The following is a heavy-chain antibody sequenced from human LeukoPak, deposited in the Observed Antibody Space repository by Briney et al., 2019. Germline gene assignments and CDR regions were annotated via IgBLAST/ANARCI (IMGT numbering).Heavy chain of an antibody. V-gene: IGHV3-7*01. J-gene: IGHJ4*02. CDR1: GFTFSSYW. CDR3: ARVLYYYGSGSYYNPWYFDF. Sequence: PGGSLRLSCAASGFTFSSYWMSWVRQAPGKGLEWVANIKQDGSEKYYVDSVKGRFTFSRDNAKNSLSLQMNSLRAEETAVYYCARVLYYYGSGSYYNPWYFDFWGQGALVTVSS. D-gene: IGHD3-10*01. CDR2: IKQDGSEK.